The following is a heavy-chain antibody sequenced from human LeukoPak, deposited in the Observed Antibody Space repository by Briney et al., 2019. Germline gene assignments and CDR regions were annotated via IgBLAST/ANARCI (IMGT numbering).Heavy chain of an antibody. D-gene: IGHD6-6*01. CDR2: IWYDGSKK. CDR3: ARDLAARHFDY. CDR1: GFTFSSYG. J-gene: IGHJ4*02. V-gene: IGHV3-33*01. Sequence: GRSLRLSCEASGFTFSSYGMHWGRQAPDKGLEWVAVIWYDGSKKYYADSVKGRFTISRDNSKNTLYLQMNSLRGEDTAVYYCARDLAARHFDYWGQGTLVTVSS.